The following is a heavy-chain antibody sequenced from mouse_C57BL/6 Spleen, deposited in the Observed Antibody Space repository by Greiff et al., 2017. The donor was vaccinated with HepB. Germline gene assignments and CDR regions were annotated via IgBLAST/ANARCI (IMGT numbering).Heavy chain of an antibody. CDR1: GYTFTSYW. D-gene: IGHD1-1*01. CDR3: ARRHYGSRDWYFDV. J-gene: IGHJ1*03. Sequence: VQLQQPGAELVRPGSSVKLSCKASGYTFTSYWMHWVKQRPIQGLEWIGNIDPSDSETHYNQKFKDKATLTVDKSSSTAYMQLSSLTSEDSAVYYCARRHYGSRDWYFDVWGTGTTVTVSS. CDR2: IDPSDSET. V-gene: IGHV1-52*01.